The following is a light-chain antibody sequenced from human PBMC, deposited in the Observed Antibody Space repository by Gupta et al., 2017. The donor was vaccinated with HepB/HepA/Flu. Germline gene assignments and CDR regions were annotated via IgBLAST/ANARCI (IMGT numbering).Light chain of an antibody. CDR3: QHDNYYPRT. CDR1: QSISSW. CDR2: KAS. J-gene: IGKJ1*01. V-gene: IGKV1-5*03. Sequence: DIQMTQSPSTLSASVGDRVTITCRASQSISSWLAWYQQKPGKAPKLLIHKASSLESGVPSRFSGSGSGTEFTLTISSLQPDDFAAYYCQHDNYYPRTFGQGTKVEI.